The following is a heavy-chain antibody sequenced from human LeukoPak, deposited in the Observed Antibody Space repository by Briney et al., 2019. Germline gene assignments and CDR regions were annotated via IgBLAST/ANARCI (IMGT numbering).Heavy chain of an antibody. D-gene: IGHD3-3*01. CDR1: GYTFTGYY. CDR2: ISAYNGNT. Sequence: ASVRVSCKASGYTFTGYYIHWVRQAPGQGLEWMGWISAYNGNTNYAQKLQGRVTMTTDTSTSTAYMELRSLRSDDTAVYYCARLPGITIFGVVPDYWGQGTLVTVSS. J-gene: IGHJ4*02. V-gene: IGHV1-18*01. CDR3: ARLPGITIFGVVPDY.